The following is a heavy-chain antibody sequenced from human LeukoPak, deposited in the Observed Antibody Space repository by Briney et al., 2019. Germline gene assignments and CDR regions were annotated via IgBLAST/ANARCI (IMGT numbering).Heavy chain of an antibody. V-gene: IGHV3-48*03. J-gene: IGHJ4*02. Sequence: PGGSLRLSCAASGFTFSSYEMNWVRQAPGKGLEWVSYISSSGSTIYYADSVKGRFTISRDNAKNSLYLQMNSLRAEDTALYYCARGDRSTMATRDYWGEKTVVTVSS. CDR3: ARGDRSTMATRDY. CDR2: ISSSGSTI. CDR1: GFTFSSYE. D-gene: IGHD3-10*01.